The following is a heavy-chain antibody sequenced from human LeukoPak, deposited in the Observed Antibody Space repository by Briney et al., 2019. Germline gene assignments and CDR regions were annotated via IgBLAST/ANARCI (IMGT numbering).Heavy chain of an antibody. CDR2: IGAYNGNT. CDR1: GYTFTSYG. J-gene: IGHJ4*02. V-gene: IGHV1-18*03. Sequence: ASVKVSCKASGYTFTSYGISWVRQAPGQGLERMGGIGAYNGNTNYAQKLQGRVTSTTDTSTSKAHLELRSLRPDAIAVHYCSRFEPGGEFDYWGQGTLVTVSS. CDR3: SRFEPGGEFDY. D-gene: IGHD3-16*01.